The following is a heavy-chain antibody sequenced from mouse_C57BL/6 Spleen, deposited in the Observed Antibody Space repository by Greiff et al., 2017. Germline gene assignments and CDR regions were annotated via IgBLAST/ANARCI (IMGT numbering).Heavy chain of an antibody. CDR2: IYPGDGDT. Sequence: QVQLQQSGPELVKPGASVKISCKASGYAFSSSWMNWVKQRPGKGLEWIGRIYPGDGDTNYNGKFKGKATLTADKSSSTAYMQLSSLTSEDSAVYFCANYYGSRFYWYFDVWGTGTTVTVSS. CDR3: ANYYGSRFYWYFDV. V-gene: IGHV1-82*01. D-gene: IGHD1-1*01. CDR1: GYAFSSSW. J-gene: IGHJ1*03.